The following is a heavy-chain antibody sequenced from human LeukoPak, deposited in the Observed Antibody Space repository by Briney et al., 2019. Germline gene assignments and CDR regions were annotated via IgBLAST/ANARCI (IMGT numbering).Heavy chain of an antibody. CDR2: ISGSGAGT. V-gene: IGHV3-23*01. Sequence: PGGSLRLSCATSGFSFTDYPMNWVRQAPGKGLEWVSGISGSGAGTYYADSVKGRFTISRDNSKSTLYLQMNSLRAEDTAVYYCAKMVREFYTISYYFDYWGQGTLVTVSS. D-gene: IGHD2-8*01. J-gene: IGHJ4*02. CDR1: GFSFTDYP. CDR3: AKMVREFYTISYYFDY.